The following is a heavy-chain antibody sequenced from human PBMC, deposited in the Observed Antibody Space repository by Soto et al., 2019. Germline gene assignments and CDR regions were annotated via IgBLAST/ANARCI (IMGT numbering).Heavy chain of an antibody. CDR2: IIPIFGTA. CDR3: ARGSGQLRFLEGGSDP. Sequence: SVKVSCKASGGTFSSYAISWVRQAPGQGLEWMGGIIPIFGTANYAQKFQGRVTITADESKSTAYMELRSLRSEDTAVYYCARGSGQLRFLEGGSDPWGQGTLVTVSS. J-gene: IGHJ5*02. V-gene: IGHV1-69*13. D-gene: IGHD3-3*01. CDR1: GGTFSSYA.